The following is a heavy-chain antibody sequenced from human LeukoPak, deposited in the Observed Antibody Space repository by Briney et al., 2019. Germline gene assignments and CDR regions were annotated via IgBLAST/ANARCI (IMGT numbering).Heavy chain of an antibody. D-gene: IGHD6-19*01. J-gene: IGHJ4*02. CDR3: ARRSSSGWSREDY. V-gene: IGHV4-30-4*08. CDR2: IYHSGST. Sequence: SETLSLTCTVSGGSISSGDYYWSWIRQPPGKGLEWIGYIYHSGSTYYNPSLKSRVTISVDRSKNQFSLKLSSVTAADTAVYYCARRSSSGWSREDYWGQGTLVTVSS. CDR1: GGSISSGDYY.